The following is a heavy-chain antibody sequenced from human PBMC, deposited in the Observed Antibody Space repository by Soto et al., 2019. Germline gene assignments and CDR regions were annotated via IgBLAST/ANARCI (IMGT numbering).Heavy chain of an antibody. D-gene: IGHD3-22*01. CDR2: TYYRSKWYN. Sequence: PSQTLSLTCAISGDSVSSNSAAWNWIRQSPSRGLEWLGRTYYRSKWYNDYAVSVKSRITINPDTSKNQFSLQLNSVTPEDTAVYYCARDGYYDSSGTFSAFDTWGQGTMVNGSS. J-gene: IGHJ3*02. CDR3: ARDGYYDSSGTFSAFDT. CDR1: GDSVSSNSAA. V-gene: IGHV6-1*01.